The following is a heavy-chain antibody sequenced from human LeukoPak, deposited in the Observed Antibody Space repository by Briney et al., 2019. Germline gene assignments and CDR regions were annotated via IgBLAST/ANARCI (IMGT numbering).Heavy chain of an antibody. V-gene: IGHV1-69-2*01. Sequence: ASVKISCKASGYTFTDYYMHWVQQAPGKGLEWMGRVDPEDGETIYAEKFQGRVTITADTSTDTAYMELSSLRSEDTAVYYCATALRGDSMHHAFDIWGQGTMVTVSS. D-gene: IGHD3-16*01. CDR3: ATALRGDSMHHAFDI. CDR1: GYTFTDYY. J-gene: IGHJ3*02. CDR2: VDPEDGET.